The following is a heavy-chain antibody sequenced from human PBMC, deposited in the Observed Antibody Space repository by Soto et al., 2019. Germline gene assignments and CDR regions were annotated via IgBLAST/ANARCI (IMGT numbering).Heavy chain of an antibody. V-gene: IGHV1-2*04. CDR3: ARDLGSSGYYGMDV. J-gene: IGHJ6*02. CDR2: INPNSGGT. CDR1: GYTFTGYY. D-gene: IGHD6-6*01. Sequence: QVQLVQCGAEVKKPGASVKVSCKASGYTFTGYYMHWVRQAPGQGFEWMGWINPNSGGTNYAQKFQGWVTMTRDTSISTAYMELSRLRSDDTAVYYCARDLGSSGYYGMDVWGQGTTVTVSS.